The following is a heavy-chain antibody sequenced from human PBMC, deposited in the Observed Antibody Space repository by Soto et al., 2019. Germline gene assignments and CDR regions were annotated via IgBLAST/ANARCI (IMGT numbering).Heavy chain of an antibody. CDR3: ARSGITMVRGVIITNWFDP. D-gene: IGHD3-10*01. J-gene: IGHJ5*02. CDR2: INHSGST. CDR1: GGSFSGYY. V-gene: IGHV4-34*01. Sequence: SETLSLTCAVYGGSFSGYYWSWIRQPPGKGLEWIGEINHSGSTNYNPSLKSRVTISVDTFKNQFSLKLSSVTAADTAVYYCARSGITMVRGVIITNWFDPWGQGTLVTVSS.